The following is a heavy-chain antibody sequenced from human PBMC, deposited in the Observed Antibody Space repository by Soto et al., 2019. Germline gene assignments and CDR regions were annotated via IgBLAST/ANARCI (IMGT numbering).Heavy chain of an antibody. CDR1: GFIFSNAW. V-gene: IGHV3-15*07. CDR3: TTDSYMPNIIVRFDY. Sequence: LRLSCAASGFIFSNAWINWVRQAPGKGLEWVGRVKSKTDGGTTDFAAPVKGRFAISRDDSKNMVYLEMNSLKTEDTAIYYCTTDSYMPNIIVRFDYSGHGTLVTVSS. D-gene: IGHD2-2*01. CDR2: VKSKTDGGTT. J-gene: IGHJ4*01.